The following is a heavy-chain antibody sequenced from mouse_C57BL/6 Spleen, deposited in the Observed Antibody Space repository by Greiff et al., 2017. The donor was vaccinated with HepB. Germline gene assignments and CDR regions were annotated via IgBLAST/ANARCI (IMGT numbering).Heavy chain of an antibody. J-gene: IGHJ3*01. V-gene: IGHV1-52*01. Sequence: VQLQQPGAELVRPGSSVKLSCKASGYTFTSYWMHWVKQRPIQGLEWIGNIDPSDSETHYNQKFKDKATLTVDKSSSTAYMQLSSLTSEDSAVYYCARKGLRSPFAYWGQGTLVTVSA. CDR2: IDPSDSET. D-gene: IGHD3-3*01. CDR1: GYTFTSYW. CDR3: ARKGLRSPFAY.